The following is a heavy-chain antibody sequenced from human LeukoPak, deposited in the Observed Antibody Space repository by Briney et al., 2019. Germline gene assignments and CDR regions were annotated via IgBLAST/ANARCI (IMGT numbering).Heavy chain of an antibody. CDR2: INPNSGGT. J-gene: IGHJ4*02. CDR1: GYTFTGYY. Sequence: ASVKVSCKASGYTFTGYYMHWVRQAPGQGLEWMGRINPNSGGTNYAQKFQGRVTMTRDTSISTAYMELSRLRSDDTAVYYCARGGQWLVLSIVLAQNENFDYWGQGTLVTVSS. D-gene: IGHD6-19*01. V-gene: IGHV1-2*06. CDR3: ARGGQWLVLSIVLAQNENFDY.